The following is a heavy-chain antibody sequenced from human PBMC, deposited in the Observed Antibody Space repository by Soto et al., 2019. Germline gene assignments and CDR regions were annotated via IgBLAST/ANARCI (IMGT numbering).Heavy chain of an antibody. CDR2: IVVGSGNT. Sequence: SVKVSCKASGFTFTSSAVQWVRQARGQRLEWIGWIVVGSGNTNYAQKFQERVTITRDMSTSTAYMELSSLRSEDTAVYYCAADRGITIFGVVRLDVWGQGTTVTVSS. CDR1: GFTFTSSA. CDR3: AADRGITIFGVVRLDV. D-gene: IGHD3-3*01. V-gene: IGHV1-58*01. J-gene: IGHJ6*02.